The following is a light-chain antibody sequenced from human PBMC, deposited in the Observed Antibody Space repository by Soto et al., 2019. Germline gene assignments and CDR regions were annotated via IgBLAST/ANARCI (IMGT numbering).Light chain of an antibody. Sequence: EIVMTQSPATLSVSPGERATLSCRASQSVRSTYLAWYQQKPGQAPRLLIFGVSNRAAGIPARFSGSGSGTEFTLTIRSLQSEDFAVYYCQQYGDWPLTFGGGTKVDIK. V-gene: IGKV3-15*01. J-gene: IGKJ4*01. CDR2: GVS. CDR1: QSVRSTY. CDR3: QQYGDWPLT.